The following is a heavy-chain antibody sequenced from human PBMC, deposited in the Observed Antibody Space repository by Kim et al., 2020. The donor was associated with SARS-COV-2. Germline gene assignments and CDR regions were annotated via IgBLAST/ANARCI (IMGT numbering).Heavy chain of an antibody. Sequence: GGSLRLSCAASGFTFSSFWMDWVRQAPGKGLEWVGNINQDGSGRYYVDSVRGRFPLSRDNSKNSLYLQIDSLRGEDAAVYYCARNRGWFHFDYWGQGNLVTVSS. CDR2: INQDGSGR. V-gene: IGHV3-7*01. D-gene: IGHD3-10*01. CDR3: ARNRGWFHFDY. J-gene: IGHJ4*02. CDR1: GFTFSSFW.